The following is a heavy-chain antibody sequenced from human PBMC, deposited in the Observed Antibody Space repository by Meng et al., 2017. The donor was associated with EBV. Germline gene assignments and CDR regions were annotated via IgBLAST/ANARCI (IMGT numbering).Heavy chain of an antibody. J-gene: IGHJ1*01. CDR2: IIPIFGTA. CDR1: GGTFSSYA. CDR3: ARVEGSGSYYNSHEYFQH. V-gene: IGHV1-69*01. Sequence: VRLVQSGAEVKKPGFSVKVSCKASGGTFSSYAISWVRQAPGQGLEWMGGIIPIFGTANYAQKFQGRVTITADESTSTAYMELSSLRSEDTAVYYCARVEGSGSYYNSHEYFQHWGQGTLVTVSS. D-gene: IGHD3-10*01.